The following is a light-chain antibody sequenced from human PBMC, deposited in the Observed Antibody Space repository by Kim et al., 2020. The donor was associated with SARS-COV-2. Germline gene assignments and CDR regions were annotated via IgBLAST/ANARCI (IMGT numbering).Light chain of an antibody. J-gene: IGLJ7*01. CDR3: NSRDSSGNHAV. CDR1: SLRSYY. V-gene: IGLV3-19*01. Sequence: AMGQTVRMTYQGASLRSYYATWYRQKPGQAPVLVIYGKNNRPSGIPDRFSGSSSGNTASLTITGAQAEDEADYYCNSRDSSGNHAVFGGGTQLTVL. CDR2: GKN.